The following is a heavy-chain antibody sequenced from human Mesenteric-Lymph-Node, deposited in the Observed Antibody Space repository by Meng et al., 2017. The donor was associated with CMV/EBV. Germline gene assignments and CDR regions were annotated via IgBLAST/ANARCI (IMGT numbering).Heavy chain of an antibody. J-gene: IGHJ1*01. CDR2: INTNTGNP. CDR3: ARARKSVSGIAAAGTYYFQH. V-gene: IGHV7-4-1*02. Sequence: TRYAMNWVRQAPGQGLEWMGWINTNTGNPTYAQGFTGRFVFSLDTSVSTAYLQISSLKAEDTAVYYCARARKSVSGIAAAGTYYFQHWGQGTLVTVSS. CDR1: TRYA. D-gene: IGHD6-13*01.